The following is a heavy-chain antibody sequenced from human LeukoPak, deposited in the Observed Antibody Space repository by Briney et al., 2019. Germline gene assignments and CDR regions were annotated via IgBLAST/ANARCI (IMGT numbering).Heavy chain of an antibody. CDR1: GFTFSSYA. V-gene: IGHV3-30*04. J-gene: IGHJ4*02. Sequence: PGRSLRLPCAASGFTFSSYAMHWVRLAPGKGLEWVAVISYDGSNKYYADSVKGRFTISRDNSKNTLYLQMNSLRAEDTAVYYCARDLGGDYYGSGSPDPSFDYWGQGTLVTVSS. D-gene: IGHD3-10*01. CDR2: ISYDGSNK. CDR3: ARDLGGDYYGSGSPDPSFDY.